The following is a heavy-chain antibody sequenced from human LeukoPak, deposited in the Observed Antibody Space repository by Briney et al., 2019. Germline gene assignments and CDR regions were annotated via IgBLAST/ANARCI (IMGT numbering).Heavy chain of an antibody. CDR3: ARQKDSGTYPFDY. CDR1: GVSLSSDY. J-gene: IGHJ4*02. V-gene: IGHV4-59*08. CDR2: IYYSGST. Sequence: SETLSLTCTVSGVSLSSDYWSWIRHPPGKGLEWIGSIYYSGSTNYNPSLKSRVTISVDTSKNQFSLKLSSVTAADTAVYYCARQKDSGTYPFDYWGQGTLVTVSS. D-gene: IGHD1-26*01.